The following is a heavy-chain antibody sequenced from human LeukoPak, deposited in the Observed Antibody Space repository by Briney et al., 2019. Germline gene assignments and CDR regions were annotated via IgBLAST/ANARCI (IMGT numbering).Heavy chain of an antibody. Sequence: ASVKVSCKASGYTFTGYNIHWVRQAPGQGLEWMGWINPNSGGADYAQKFQGRVTMTRDTSISTAYMELSRLTSDDTAVYSCARDLIKYTSGWFGYWGQGTLVTVSS. J-gene: IGHJ5*01. V-gene: IGHV1-2*02. CDR3: ARDLIKYTSGWFGY. CDR2: INPNSGGA. CDR1: GYTFTGYN. D-gene: IGHD6-19*01.